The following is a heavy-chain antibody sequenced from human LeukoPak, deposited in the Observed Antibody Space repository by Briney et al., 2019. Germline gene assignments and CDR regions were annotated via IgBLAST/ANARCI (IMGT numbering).Heavy chain of an antibody. J-gene: IGHJ4*02. Sequence: GGSLRLSCAASGFTFSSYWVSWVRQAPGKGLEWVANIKQDGSEKYYVDSVKGRFTISRDNAKNSLYLQMNSLRAEDTAVYYCARSRKVIADGAYYFDYWGQGTLVTVSS. CDR1: GFTFSSYW. CDR2: IKQDGSEK. V-gene: IGHV3-7*01. CDR3: ARSRKVIADGAYYFDY. D-gene: IGHD6-13*01.